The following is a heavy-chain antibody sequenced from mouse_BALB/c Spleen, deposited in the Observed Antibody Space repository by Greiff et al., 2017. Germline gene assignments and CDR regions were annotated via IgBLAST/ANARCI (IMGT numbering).Heavy chain of an antibody. J-gene: IGHJ4*01. D-gene: IGHD1-1*01. V-gene: IGHV1-69*02. CDR2: IDPSDSYT. CDR1: GYTFTSYW. Sequence: LKQPGAELVKPGASVKLSCKASGYTFTSYWMHWVKQRPGQGLEWIGEIDPSDSYTNYNQKFKGKATLTVDKSSSTAYMQLSSLTSEDSAVYYCARGTTVVATDYAMDYWGQGTSVTVSS. CDR3: ARGTTVVATDYAMDY.